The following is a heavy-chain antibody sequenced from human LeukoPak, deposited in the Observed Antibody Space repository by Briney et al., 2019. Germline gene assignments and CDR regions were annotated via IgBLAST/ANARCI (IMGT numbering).Heavy chain of an antibody. Sequence: SSETLSLTCTVSGGSISSGGYYWSWIRQHPGKGLEWIGYIYYGGSTYYNPSLKSRVTISVDTSKNQFSLKLSSVTAADTAVYYCARQGSEGWFGEFQGYFDYWGQGTLVTVSS. J-gene: IGHJ4*02. V-gene: IGHV4-39*01. CDR1: GGSISSGGYY. CDR2: IYYGGST. D-gene: IGHD3-10*01. CDR3: ARQGSEGWFGEFQGYFDY.